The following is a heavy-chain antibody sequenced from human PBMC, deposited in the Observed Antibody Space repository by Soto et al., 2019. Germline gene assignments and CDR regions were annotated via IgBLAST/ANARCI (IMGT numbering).Heavy chain of an antibody. Sequence: SETLSLTCAVYGGSFSGYYWSWIRQPPGKGLEWIGEINHSGSTNYNPSLKSRVTISADTSKNQFSLKLSSVTAADTAVYYCARKNYSNASFDYWGQGTLVTVSS. CDR1: GGSFSGYY. D-gene: IGHD4-4*01. CDR2: INHSGST. V-gene: IGHV4-34*01. CDR3: ARKNYSNASFDY. J-gene: IGHJ4*02.